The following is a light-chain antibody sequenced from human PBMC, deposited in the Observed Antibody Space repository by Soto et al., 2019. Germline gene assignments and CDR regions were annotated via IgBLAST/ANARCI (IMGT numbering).Light chain of an antibody. Sequence: QSVLTQPASVSLSPGQSITISCTGTSSDVGRYNYVSWYQHHPGKAPTLMIFDVSNRPSEVSNRFSGSKSANTASLTISGLQAEDEADYYCCSYTSSSTYVFGTGTKVTVL. CDR1: SSDVGRYNY. CDR2: DVS. V-gene: IGLV2-14*01. CDR3: CSYTSSSTYV. J-gene: IGLJ1*01.